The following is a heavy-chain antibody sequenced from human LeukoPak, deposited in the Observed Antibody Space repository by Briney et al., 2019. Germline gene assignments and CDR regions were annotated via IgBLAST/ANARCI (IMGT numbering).Heavy chain of an antibody. J-gene: IGHJ4*02. D-gene: IGHD3-9*01. CDR2: INPSGGST. CDR1: GYTFTSYY. Sequence: ASVKVSCKASGYTFTSYYMHWVRQAPGQGLEWMGIINPSGGSTSYAQKFQGRVTMTRDTSTSTVYMELSSLRSEDTAVYYCARVMRSYDILTGCDYWGQGTLVTVSS. CDR3: ARVMRSYDILTGCDY. V-gene: IGHV1-46*01.